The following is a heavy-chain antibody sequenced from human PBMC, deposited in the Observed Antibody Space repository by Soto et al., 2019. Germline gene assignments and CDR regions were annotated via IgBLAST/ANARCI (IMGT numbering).Heavy chain of an antibody. CDR3: ASRYCSGGSCYRFDY. CDR2: IYYSGST. V-gene: IGHV4-31*03. Sequence: QVRLQESGPGLVKPSQTLSLTCTVSGGSISTGGYYWSWIHQHPGKRLEWIGYIYYSGSTYYNPSLKSRVTISVDTSKNQFSLKLSSVTAADTAVYYCASRYCSGGSCYRFDYWGQGTLVTVSS. D-gene: IGHD2-15*01. J-gene: IGHJ4*02. CDR1: GGSISTGGYY.